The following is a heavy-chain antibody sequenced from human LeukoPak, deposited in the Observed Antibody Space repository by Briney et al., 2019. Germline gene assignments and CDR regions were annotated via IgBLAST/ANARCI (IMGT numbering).Heavy chain of an antibody. J-gene: IGHJ4*02. Sequence: PSETLSLTCAVYGGSFSGYYWSWIRQPPGKGLEWIGEINHSGSTNYNPSLKSRVTISVDTSKNQFSLKLSSVTAADTAVYYCARLEAYWGQGTLVTVSS. CDR1: GGSFSGYY. D-gene: IGHD1-1*01. V-gene: IGHV4-34*01. CDR3: ARLEAY. CDR2: INHSGST.